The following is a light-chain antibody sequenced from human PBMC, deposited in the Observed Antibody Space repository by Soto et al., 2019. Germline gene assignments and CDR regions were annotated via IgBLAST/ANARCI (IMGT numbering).Light chain of an antibody. J-gene: IGKJ4*01. Sequence: AIPLTKSPSSLSASVGDKVTITCRASQGVGNDLAWYRQRPGRAHDLDIYAASKSHSGAPSRFTCSGSGTEFPLVMRGLQPEDLATYFCLQDYPYPLTFGGGTKLEI. V-gene: IGKV1-6*01. CDR3: LQDYPYPLT. CDR2: AAS. CDR1: QGVGND.